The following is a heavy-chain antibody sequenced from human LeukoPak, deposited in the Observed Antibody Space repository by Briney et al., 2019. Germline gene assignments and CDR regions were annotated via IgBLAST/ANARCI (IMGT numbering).Heavy chain of an antibody. Sequence: SETLSLTCTVSGGSISSYYWSWIRQPPGKGLEWIGDIYYSGSTNYNPSLKSRVTISVDTSKNQFSLKLSSVTAADTAVYYCARVGSSGWYFGGFEYWGQGTLVTVSS. D-gene: IGHD6-19*01. J-gene: IGHJ4*02. CDR1: GGSISSYY. CDR3: ARVGSSGWYFGGFEY. CDR2: IYYSGST. V-gene: IGHV4-59*01.